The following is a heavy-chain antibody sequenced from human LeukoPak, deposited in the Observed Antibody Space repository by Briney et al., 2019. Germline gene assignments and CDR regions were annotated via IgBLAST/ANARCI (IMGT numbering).Heavy chain of an antibody. CDR3: AKEWSSSWYSDYYYYYGMDV. V-gene: IGHV3-23*01. CDR2: ISGSGGST. CDR1: GFTFSSYA. J-gene: IGHJ6*02. D-gene: IGHD6-13*01. Sequence: GGSLRLSCAASGFTFSSYAMSWFRQAPGKGLEWVSAISGSGGSTYYADSVKGRFTISRDNSKNTLYLQMNSLRAEDTAVYYCAKEWSSSWYSDYYYYYGMDVWGQGTTVTVSS.